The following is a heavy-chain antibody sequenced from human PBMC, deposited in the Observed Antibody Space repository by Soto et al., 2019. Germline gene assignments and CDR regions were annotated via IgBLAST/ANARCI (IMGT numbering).Heavy chain of an antibody. CDR1: GYTFTSYD. D-gene: IGHD6-6*01. J-gene: IGHJ6*03. CDR2: MNPNSGNT. V-gene: IGHV1-8*01. CDR3: ARRRAARPLFYYYYMDV. Sequence: ASVKVSCKASGYTFTSYDINWVRQATGQGLEWMGWMNPNSGNTGYAQKSQGRVTMTRNTSISTAYMELSSLRSEDTAVYYCARRRAARPLFYYYYMDVWGKGTTVTV.